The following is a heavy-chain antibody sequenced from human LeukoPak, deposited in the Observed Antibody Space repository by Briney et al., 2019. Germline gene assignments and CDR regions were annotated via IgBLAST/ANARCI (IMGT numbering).Heavy chain of an antibody. CDR2: IHYSGRP. J-gene: IGHJ6*02. D-gene: IGHD3-16*01. CDR1: GGSISGHY. Sequence: PSETLSLTCTVSGGSISGHYWTWIRQPPEKGLEWIGQIHYSGRPDYNPSLKSRVTISVDTSKNQLSLKVTSVTGADTAVYYCARFGVDYDMDVWGQGTTVTVSS. V-gene: IGHV4-59*11. CDR3: ARFGVDYDMDV.